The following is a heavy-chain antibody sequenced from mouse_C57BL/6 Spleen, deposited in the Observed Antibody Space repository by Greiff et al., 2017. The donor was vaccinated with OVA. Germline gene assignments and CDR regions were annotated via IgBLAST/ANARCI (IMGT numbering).Heavy chain of an antibody. J-gene: IGHJ2*01. Sequence: EVNVVESGGDLVKPGGSLKLSCAASGFTFSSYGMSWVRQTPDKRLEWVATISSGGSYTYYPDSVKGRFTISRDNAKNTLYRQMSSLKSEDTAMYYCARRSDGYYFDYWGQGTTLTVSS. CDR1: GFTFSSYG. D-gene: IGHD2-3*01. CDR3: ARRSDGYYFDY. V-gene: IGHV5-6*02. CDR2: ISSGGSYT.